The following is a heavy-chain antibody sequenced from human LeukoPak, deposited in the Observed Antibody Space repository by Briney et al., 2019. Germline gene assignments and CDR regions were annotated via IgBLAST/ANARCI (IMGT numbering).Heavy chain of an antibody. J-gene: IGHJ4*02. D-gene: IGHD3-22*01. V-gene: IGHV3-30*18. CDR3: AKDLLTENYYDSSGYYWGFVDY. CDR1: GFTFSSYG. CDR2: ISYNGSNK. Sequence: PGGSLRLSCAASGFTFSSYGMHWVCQAPGKGLEWVAVISYNGSNKYYADSVKGRFTISRDNSKNTLYLQMNSLRAEDTAVYYCAKDLLTENYYDSSGYYWGFVDYWGQGTLVTVSS.